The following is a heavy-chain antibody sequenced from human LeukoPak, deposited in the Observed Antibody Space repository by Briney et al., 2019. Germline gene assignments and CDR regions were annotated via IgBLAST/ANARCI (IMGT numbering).Heavy chain of an antibody. D-gene: IGHD6-13*01. Sequence: GGSLRLSCAASGFTFSSYWMSWVRQAPGKGLEWVANIKQDGSEKYYVDSVKGRFTISRDNAKNSLYLQMNSLRAEDTAVYYCARVSKGSGPTPEAFDIWGQGTMVTVSS. CDR3: ARVSKGSGPTPEAFDI. CDR1: GFTFSSYW. CDR2: IKQDGSEK. V-gene: IGHV3-7*01. J-gene: IGHJ3*02.